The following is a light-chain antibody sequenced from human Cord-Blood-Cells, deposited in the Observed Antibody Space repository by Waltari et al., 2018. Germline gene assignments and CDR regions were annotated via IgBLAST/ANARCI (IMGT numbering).Light chain of an antibody. J-gene: IGKJ1*01. CDR1: QSISSW. CDR3: QQYNSYSRT. Sequence: DLQMTQSPSTLSACVGDRVTITCRASQSISSWLAWYQQKPGKAPKLLIYKASSLESGVPSRFSGSGSGTEFTLTISSLQPGDFATYYCQQYNSYSRTFGQGTKVEIK. V-gene: IGKV1-5*03. CDR2: KAS.